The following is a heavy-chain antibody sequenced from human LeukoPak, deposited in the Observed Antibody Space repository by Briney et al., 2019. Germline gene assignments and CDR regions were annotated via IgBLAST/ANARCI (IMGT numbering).Heavy chain of an antibody. V-gene: IGHV1-24*01. CDR1: GYTLTELS. CDR3: ATTDSTTVVKWDFDY. J-gene: IGHJ4*02. CDR2: FDPEDGET. D-gene: IGHD4-23*01. Sequence: APVKVSCKVSGYTLTELSMHWVRQAPGKGLEWMGGFDPEDGETIYAQKFQGRVTMTEDTSTDTAYMELSSLRSEDTAVYYCATTDSTTVVKWDFDYWGQGTLVTVSS.